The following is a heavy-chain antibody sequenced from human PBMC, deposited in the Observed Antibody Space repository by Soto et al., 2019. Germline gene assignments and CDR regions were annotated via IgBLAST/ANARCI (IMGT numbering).Heavy chain of an antibody. J-gene: IGHJ3*01. D-gene: IGHD3-22*01. Sequence: PSETLSLTCTVSGGSISSSSYYWGWIRQHPGKGLEWIGYIYYSWSTYYNPSLKSRVTISVDTSKNQFSLKLSSVTAADTAVYYCASANYYDSSGQDWGQGTMVTVSS. CDR1: GGSISSSSYY. CDR3: ASANYYDSSGQD. V-gene: IGHV4-31*03. CDR2: IYYSWST.